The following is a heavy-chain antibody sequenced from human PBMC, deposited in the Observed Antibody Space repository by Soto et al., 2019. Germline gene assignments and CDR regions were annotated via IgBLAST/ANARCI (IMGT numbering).Heavy chain of an antibody. CDR1: GYTFTSYD. CDR2: MSPNSANT. J-gene: IGHJ5*02. Sequence: ASVKVSCKASGYTFTSYDINWVRQATGQGLEWMGWMSPNSANTGYAQKFQGRVTMTRNTSISTAYMELSSLRSEDTAVYYCAREGYSSSSGSRGNWFEPWGQGTMVIVSS. V-gene: IGHV1-8*01. CDR3: AREGYSSSSGSRGNWFEP. D-gene: IGHD6-6*01.